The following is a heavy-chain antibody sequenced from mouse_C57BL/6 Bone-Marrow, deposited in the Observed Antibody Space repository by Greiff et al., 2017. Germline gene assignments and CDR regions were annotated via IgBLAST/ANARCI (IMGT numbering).Heavy chain of an antibody. Sequence: QVQLQQSGAELVRPGASVTLSCKASGYTFTDYEMHWVKQTPVHGLEWIGAIDPETGGTAYNQKFKGKAILTADKSSSTAYMELRSLTSEDSAVYYCTSYMHYFDYWGQGTTLTVSA. CDR3: TSYMHYFDY. CDR1: GYTFTDYE. V-gene: IGHV1-15*01. CDR2: IDPETGGT. D-gene: IGHD1-3*01. J-gene: IGHJ2*01.